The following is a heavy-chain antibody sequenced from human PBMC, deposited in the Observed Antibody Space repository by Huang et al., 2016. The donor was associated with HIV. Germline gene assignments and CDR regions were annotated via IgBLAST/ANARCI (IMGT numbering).Heavy chain of an antibody. CDR2: MNPNTGNT. CDR1: GYTLHNYD. V-gene: IGHV1-8*02. CDR3: ARSAYGDLDY. Sequence: QVHLVQSGAEVKKPGASVKVSCKASGYTLHNYDINWVRQAPGRGLEWMGWMNPNTGNTGFAQSFQGRVTMTRKTSITTAYMELTSLTSEDTAVYYCARSAYGDLDYWGLGTLVIVSS. D-gene: IGHD4-17*01. J-gene: IGHJ4*02.